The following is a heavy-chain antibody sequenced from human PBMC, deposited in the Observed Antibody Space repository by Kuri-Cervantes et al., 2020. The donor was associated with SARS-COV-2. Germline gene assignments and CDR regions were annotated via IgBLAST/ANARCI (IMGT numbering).Heavy chain of an antibody. D-gene: IGHD2-15*01. CDR2: IDWDDDK. V-gene: IGHV2-70*11. Sequence: SGPTLVKPTQTLTLTCTFSGFSLSTSGMCVSWIRQPPGKALEWLARIDWDDDKYYSTSLKTRLTISKDTSKNQVVLTMTNMDPVDTATYYCAHMMGPGTPHPTPYFDYWGQGTPVTVSS. CDR1: GFSLSTSGMC. CDR3: AHMMGPGTPHPTPYFDY. J-gene: IGHJ4*02.